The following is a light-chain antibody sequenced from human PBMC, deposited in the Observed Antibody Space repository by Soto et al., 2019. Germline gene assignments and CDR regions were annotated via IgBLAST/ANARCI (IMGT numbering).Light chain of an antibody. CDR3: QQSYTSPPWT. Sequence: DIQMTHSPSSLSASVGDRVTISCRASQIISTYLNWYQQKPGTAPRLLISRASSVKSGVPPRFSGSGSGRDFTLTISSLRPEDIATYFCQQSYTSPPWTFGQGTKVDIK. CDR2: RAS. CDR1: QIISTY. J-gene: IGKJ1*01. V-gene: IGKV1-39*01.